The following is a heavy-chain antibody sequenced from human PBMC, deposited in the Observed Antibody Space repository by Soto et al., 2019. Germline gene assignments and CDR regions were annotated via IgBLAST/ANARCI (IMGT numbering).Heavy chain of an antibody. V-gene: IGHV1-69*06. CDR2: IIPIFGTA. CDR1: GGTFSSYA. Sequence: RASVKVSCKASGGTFSSYAISWVRQAPGQGLEWMGGIIPIFGTANYAQKFQGRVTITADKSTSTAYMELSSLRSEDTAVYYCAINYYDSSGYPTPDYWGQGTLVTAPQ. CDR3: AINYYDSSGYPTPDY. D-gene: IGHD3-22*01. J-gene: IGHJ4*02.